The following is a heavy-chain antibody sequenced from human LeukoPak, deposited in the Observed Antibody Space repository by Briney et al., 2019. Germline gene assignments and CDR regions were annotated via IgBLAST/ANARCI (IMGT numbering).Heavy chain of an antibody. Sequence: ASVKVSCKASGYTFTSYDINWVRQASGQGLEWMGWMNPNTGNTGYAQKFQGRVTITRNTSISTVYMELSSLRSEDTAVYYCARGIGELLREPYFDYWGQGTLVTVSS. V-gene: IGHV1-8*03. D-gene: IGHD1-7*01. CDR1: GYTFTSYD. J-gene: IGHJ4*02. CDR3: ARGIGELLREPYFDY. CDR2: MNPNTGNT.